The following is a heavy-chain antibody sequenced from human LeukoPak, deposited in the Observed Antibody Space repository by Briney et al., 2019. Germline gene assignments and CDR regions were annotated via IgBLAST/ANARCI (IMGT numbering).Heavy chain of an antibody. CDR3: ARGLIVVVPAAMYYFDY. V-gene: IGHV1-69*15. D-gene: IGHD2-2*01. CDR1: GGTFSSYA. Sequence: SVTVSCKASGGTFSSYAISWVRQAPGQGLEWMGRIIPIFGTANYAQKFQGRVTITADESTSTAFMELSSLRSEDTAVYYCARGLIVVVPAAMYYFDYWGQGTLVTVSS. J-gene: IGHJ4*02. CDR2: IIPIFGTA.